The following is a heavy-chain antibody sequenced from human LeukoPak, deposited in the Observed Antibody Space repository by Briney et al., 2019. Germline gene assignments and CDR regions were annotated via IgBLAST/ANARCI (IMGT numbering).Heavy chain of an antibody. CDR2: IYYSGST. CDR1: GGSISSYY. Sequence: SETLSLTCTVSGGSISSYYWSWIRQPPGKGLEWIGYIYYSGSTNYNPSLKSRVTISVDTSKNQFSLKLSSVTAADTAVYYCAREPPHCSGGSCYSSGYFQHWGQGTLVTVSS. J-gene: IGHJ1*01. V-gene: IGHV4-59*01. CDR3: AREPPHCSGGSCYSSGYFQH. D-gene: IGHD2-15*01.